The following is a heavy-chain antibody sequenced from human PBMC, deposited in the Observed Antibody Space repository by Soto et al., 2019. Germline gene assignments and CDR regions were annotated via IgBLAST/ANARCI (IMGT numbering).Heavy chain of an antibody. J-gene: IGHJ6*03. D-gene: IGHD3-3*01. CDR2: IYYSGST. V-gene: IGHV4-59*01. CDR3: ARVDRSRVVNDYYYYMDV. Sequence: SLPLSVTCSVADGSISSYYWSCIRKPPGKGLEWIGYIYYSGSTNYNPSLKSRVTISVDTSKNQFSLKLSSVTAADTAVYYCARVDRSRVVNDYYYYMDVWGKGTTVTVSS. CDR1: DGSISSYY.